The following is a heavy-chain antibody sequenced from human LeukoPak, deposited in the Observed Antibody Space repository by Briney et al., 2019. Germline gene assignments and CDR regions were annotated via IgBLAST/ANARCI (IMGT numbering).Heavy chain of an antibody. Sequence: PGGSLRLSCATSGFTFSSYAMNWVRQAPGKGLEWVSAISGSDDSAYYADSVKGRFTISRDNSKNTLYLQMNSLRAEDTAVYYCAKDYSIAVAGTGRVVAFDIWGQGTMVTVSS. J-gene: IGHJ3*02. D-gene: IGHD6-19*01. CDR3: AKDYSIAVAGTGRVVAFDI. CDR1: GFTFSSYA. V-gene: IGHV3-23*01. CDR2: ISGSDDSA.